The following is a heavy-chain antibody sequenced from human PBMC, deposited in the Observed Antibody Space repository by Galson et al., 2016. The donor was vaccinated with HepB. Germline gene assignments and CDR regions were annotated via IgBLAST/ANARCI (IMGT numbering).Heavy chain of an antibody. CDR3: ASRGYSSGGSCWNF. CDR2: LYPGDSDT. CDR1: GNNFIRYW. J-gene: IGHJ4*02. D-gene: IGHD2-15*01. Sequence: QSGAEVKNPGESLKISCRGSGNNFIRYWVGWVRQMPGKGLEWMGVLYPGDSDTRYSPSFVGQVTLSVDKSTSTAYLQWDSLKASDTASYFCASRGYSSGGSCWNFWGQGTRLTVSS. V-gene: IGHV5-51*03.